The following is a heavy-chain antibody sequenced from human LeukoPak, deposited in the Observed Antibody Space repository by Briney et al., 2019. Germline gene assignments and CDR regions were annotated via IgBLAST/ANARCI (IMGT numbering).Heavy chain of an antibody. D-gene: IGHD3-22*01. CDR2: IYYSGST. Sequence: SETLSLTCTVSGGSISSYYWSWIRQPPGKGLEWIGYIYYSGSTNYNPSLKSRVTISVDTSKNQFSLKLSSVTAADTAAYYCARESSCYSAYFDYWGQGTLVTVSS. CDR3: ARESSCYSAYFDY. J-gene: IGHJ4*02. V-gene: IGHV4-59*01. CDR1: GGSISSYY.